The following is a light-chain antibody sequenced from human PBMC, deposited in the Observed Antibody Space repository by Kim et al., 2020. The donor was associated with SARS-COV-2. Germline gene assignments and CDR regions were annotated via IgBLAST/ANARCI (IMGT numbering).Light chain of an antibody. CDR1: QSISSN. CDR2: DAS. CDR3: QQYNNWPPGRT. Sequence: HGERATLSCRASQSISSNLAWYQQKPGQAPRLLIYDASTRATGFPARFSGSGSGTEFTLTISSLQSEDFAVYYCQQYNNWPPGRTFGQGTKVDIK. J-gene: IGKJ1*01. V-gene: IGKV3-15*01.